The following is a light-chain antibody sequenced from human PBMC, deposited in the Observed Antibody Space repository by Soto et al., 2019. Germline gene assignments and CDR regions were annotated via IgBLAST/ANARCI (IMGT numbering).Light chain of an antibody. CDR3: QSYDSSLNVWV. CDR2: GNS. V-gene: IGLV1-40*01. CDR1: TSNIGAGYD. Sequence: QSVLTQPPSVSGAPGQRVTISCTGSTSNIGAGYDVHWYQQIPGTAPKVLIYGNSDRPSGVPDRFSGSKSGTSASLAITGLQAADEADYYCQSYDSSLNVWVFGGGTKLTVL. J-gene: IGLJ3*02.